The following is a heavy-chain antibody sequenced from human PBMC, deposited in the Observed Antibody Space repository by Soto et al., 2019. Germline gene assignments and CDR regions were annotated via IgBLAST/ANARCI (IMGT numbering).Heavy chain of an antibody. CDR1: GGTFSSYA. CDR3: ATSYYDILTGALFDY. CDR2: FDPEDGET. Sequence: ASVKVSCKASGGTFSSYAISWVRQAPGKGLEWMGGFDPEDGETIYAQKFQGRVTMTEDTSTDTAYMELSSLRSEDTAVYYCATSYYDILTGALFDYWGQGTLVTVSS. D-gene: IGHD3-9*01. J-gene: IGHJ4*02. V-gene: IGHV1-24*01.